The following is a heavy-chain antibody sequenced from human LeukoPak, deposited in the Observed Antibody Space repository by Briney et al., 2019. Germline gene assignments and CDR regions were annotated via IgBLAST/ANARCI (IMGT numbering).Heavy chain of an antibody. D-gene: IGHD2-2*01. CDR1: GYTFTSYD. CDR2: MNPNSGNT. J-gene: IGHJ5*02. CDR3: ARRGYCSSTSCRYGNWFDP. Sequence: ASVKVSCKASGYTFTSYDINWVRQATGQGLEGMGWMNPNSGNTGYAQKFQGRVTMTRNTSISTAYMELSSLRSEDTAVYYCARRGYCSSTSCRYGNWFDPWGQGTLVTVSS. V-gene: IGHV1-8*01.